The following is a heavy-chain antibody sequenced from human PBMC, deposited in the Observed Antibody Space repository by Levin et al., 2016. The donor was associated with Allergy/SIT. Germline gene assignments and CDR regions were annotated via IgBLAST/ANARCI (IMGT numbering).Heavy chain of an antibody. CDR1: GFTFSSYA. Sequence: GESLKISCAASGFTFSSYAMSWVRQAPGKGLEWVSAISGSGGSTYYADSVKGRFTISRDNSKNTLYLQMNSLRAEDTAVYYCAKGGVVPAVTIDYWGQGTLVTVSS. V-gene: IGHV3-23*01. CDR3: AKGGVVPAVTIDY. CDR2: ISGSGGST. J-gene: IGHJ4*02. D-gene: IGHD2-2*01.